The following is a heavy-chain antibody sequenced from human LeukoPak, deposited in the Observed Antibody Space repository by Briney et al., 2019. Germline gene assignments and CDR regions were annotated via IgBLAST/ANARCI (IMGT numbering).Heavy chain of an antibody. CDR1: GGSISSGSYY. J-gene: IGHJ3*02. D-gene: IGHD3-22*01. CDR2: VYTSVST. CDR3: ASEYYYDSGGYYLGLSFDI. V-gene: IGHV4-61*02. Sequence: SETLSLTCTVSGGSISSGSYYWSWLRQPAGKGLESIGRVYTSVSTNYNHSLKSRVTISVDTSKNQFSLKLGSVTAADTAVYYCASEYYYDSGGYYLGLSFDIWGQGTLVTVSS.